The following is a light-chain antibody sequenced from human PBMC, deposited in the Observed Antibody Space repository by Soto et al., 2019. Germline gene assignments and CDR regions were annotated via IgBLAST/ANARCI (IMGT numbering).Light chain of an antibody. J-gene: IGKJ1*01. CDR3: QQYNNWLRT. Sequence: DIQMTQSPSSLSASVGDRVNITCQASQTVSSYLNWYQQKPGTVPKLLIYATSHLQSGVPSRFSGRGFGTDCTLTISSLQAEDVAMYYCQQYNNWLRTFGQGTKVDIK. CDR1: QTVSSY. V-gene: IGKV1-39*01. CDR2: ATS.